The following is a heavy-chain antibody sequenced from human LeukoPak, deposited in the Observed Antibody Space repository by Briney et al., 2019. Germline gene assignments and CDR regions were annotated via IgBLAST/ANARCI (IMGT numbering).Heavy chain of an antibody. D-gene: IGHD5-12*01. CDR3: ARVPFGGYDIDY. Sequence: ASVKVSCKASGYTFTGYYIHWVRQAPGQGLEWMGWINPRSGGTNYAQKFQARVTMTRDTSINTAYMELSRLRSDDTAVYYCARVPFGGYDIDYWGQGTLVTVSS. V-gene: IGHV1-2*02. CDR2: INPRSGGT. CDR1: GYTFTGYY. J-gene: IGHJ4*02.